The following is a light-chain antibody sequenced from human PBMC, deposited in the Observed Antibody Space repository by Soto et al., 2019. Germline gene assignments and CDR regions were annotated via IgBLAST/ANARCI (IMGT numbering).Light chain of an antibody. CDR2: GAS. Sequence: DIVLTQSPATLTLSPGERATLSCRASQSVGTYVSWFQQKPGHPPRLLISGASNRAAGIPARFSGSGSGTDFSLTISSLEPEDFAVFYCQQYASSRTFGQGTKVDIK. CDR1: QSVGTY. J-gene: IGKJ1*01. V-gene: IGKV3-20*01. CDR3: QQYASSRT.